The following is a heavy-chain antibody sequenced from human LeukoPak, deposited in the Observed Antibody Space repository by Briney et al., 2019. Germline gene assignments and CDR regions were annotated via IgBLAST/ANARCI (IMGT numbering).Heavy chain of an antibody. Sequence: GGSLRLSCAASGFTFSSYEMNWVRQAPGKGLEWVSYISSSGSTIYYADSVKGRFTISRDNSKNTLYLQMNSLRAEDTAVYYCAKAAYYYDSSGLFDIWGQGTMVTVSS. V-gene: IGHV3-48*03. CDR3: AKAAYYYDSSGLFDI. J-gene: IGHJ3*02. CDR1: GFTFSSYE. CDR2: ISSSGSTI. D-gene: IGHD3-22*01.